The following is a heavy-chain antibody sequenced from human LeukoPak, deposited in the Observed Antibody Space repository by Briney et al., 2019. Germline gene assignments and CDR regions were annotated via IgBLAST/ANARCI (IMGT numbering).Heavy chain of an antibody. D-gene: IGHD3-22*01. CDR1: GFTVSSNY. CDR3: ARDSDYYDSSGYYTHDAFDI. V-gene: IGHV3-53*01. J-gene: IGHJ3*02. CDR2: IYSGGST. Sequence: GGSLRLSCAASGFTVSSNYMSWVRQAPGKGLEWVSVIYSGGSTYYADSVKGRFTISRDNSKNTLYLQMNSLRAEDTAVYYCARDSDYYDSSGYYTHDAFDIWGQGTMVTVSS.